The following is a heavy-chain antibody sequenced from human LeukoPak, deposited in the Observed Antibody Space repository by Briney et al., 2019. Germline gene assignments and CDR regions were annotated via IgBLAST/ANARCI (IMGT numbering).Heavy chain of an antibody. Sequence: SETLSLTCTVSGGSVSSGSYYWSWVRQPPGKGLEWIGYIYYSGSTIHNPSLKTQVTISVDTSKNQFSLKLSSVTAADTAAYYCARLADILTGYYWFDIWGQGTLVTVSS. J-gene: IGHJ3*02. CDR3: ARLADILTGYYWFDI. D-gene: IGHD3-9*01. V-gene: IGHV4-61*01. CDR1: GGSVSSGSYY. CDR2: IYYSGST.